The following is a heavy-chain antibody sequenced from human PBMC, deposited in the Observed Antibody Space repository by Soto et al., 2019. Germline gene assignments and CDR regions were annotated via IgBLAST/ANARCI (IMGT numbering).Heavy chain of an antibody. CDR1: GFTFSSYA. J-gene: IGHJ6*02. CDR3: ARDIRSSGWEYYYYGMDV. D-gene: IGHD6-19*01. V-gene: IGHV3-30-3*01. Sequence: QVQLVESGGGVVQPGRSLRLSCAASGFTFSSYAMHWVRQAPGKGLEWVAVISYDGSNKYYADSVKGRFTISRDNSKNTLYLQMNSLRAEDTAVYYCARDIRSSGWEYYYYGMDVWGQGTTVTVSS. CDR2: ISYDGSNK.